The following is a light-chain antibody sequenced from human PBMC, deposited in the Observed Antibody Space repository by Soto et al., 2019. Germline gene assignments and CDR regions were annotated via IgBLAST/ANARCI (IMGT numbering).Light chain of an antibody. V-gene: IGKV1-5*03. J-gene: IGKJ4*01. CDR2: SAS. CDR1: QSVSGW. Sequence: DIQMTQSPSTLSASVGDRVTITCRASQSVSGWLAWYQQKPGKAPELLIYSASTAETGFPSRFRGSGSGTEFTLTISSLRPDDFATYYCQQYESYPLTFGGGTKVEIK. CDR3: QQYESYPLT.